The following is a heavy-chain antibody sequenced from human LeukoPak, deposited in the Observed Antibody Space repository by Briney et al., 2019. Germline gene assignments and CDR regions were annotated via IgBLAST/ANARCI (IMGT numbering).Heavy chain of an antibody. J-gene: IGHJ6*03. D-gene: IGHD6-6*01. Sequence: SETLSLTCTVSGGSISSYYWSWIRQPPGKGLEWIGYIYYSGSTNYNPSLKSRVTISVDTSKNQFSLKLSSVTAADTAVYYCARAGRIAAWSYYYYYYMDVWGKGTTVTVSS. CDR2: IYYSGST. V-gene: IGHV4-59*01. CDR3: ARAGRIAAWSYYYYYYMDV. CDR1: GGSISSYY.